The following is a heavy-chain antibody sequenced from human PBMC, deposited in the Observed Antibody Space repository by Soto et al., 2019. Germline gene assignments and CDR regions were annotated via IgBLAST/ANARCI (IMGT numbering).Heavy chain of an antibody. CDR1: GYTLINLF. CDR2: INPSSGDT. V-gene: IGHV1-2*02. CDR3: GYDSFDF. J-gene: IGHJ4*02. D-gene: IGHD2-15*01. Sequence: ASVKVSCKASGYTLINLFIQWVRQAPGQGLEWMGWINPSSGDTQYVEKFQDRVTMTRNQFSLSLSAMTAADKAVYYCARGGGYDSFDFWGQGIQVTVSS.